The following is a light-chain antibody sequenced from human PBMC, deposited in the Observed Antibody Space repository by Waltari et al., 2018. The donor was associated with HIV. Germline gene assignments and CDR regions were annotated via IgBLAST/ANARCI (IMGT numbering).Light chain of an antibody. CDR2: SNN. CDR1: SSNIGSYT. CDR3: AAWDDSLNGWV. Sequence: QSVLTQPPSASGTPGQRVTLPCSGSSSNIGSYTVNWYQQLPGTAPKLLIYSNNQRPSGVPDRFYGSKSGTSASLAISGLQSEDEADYYCAAWDDSLNGWVFGGGTKLTVL. J-gene: IGLJ3*02. V-gene: IGLV1-44*01.